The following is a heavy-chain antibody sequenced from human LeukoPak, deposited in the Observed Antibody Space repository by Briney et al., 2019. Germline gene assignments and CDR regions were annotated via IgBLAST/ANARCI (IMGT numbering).Heavy chain of an antibody. CDR1: EYSFTNYW. CDR3: ARHSRNDYYGSGSYFGY. J-gene: IGHJ4*02. V-gene: IGHV5-51*01. D-gene: IGHD3-10*01. CDR2: IYPGDSDT. Sequence: GESLKISCKGSEYSFTNYWIGWVRQMPGKGLEWMGIIYPGDSDTRYSPSFQGQVIISADKSISTAYLQWSSLKASDTAMYYCARHSRNDYYGSGSYFGYWGQGTLVTVSS.